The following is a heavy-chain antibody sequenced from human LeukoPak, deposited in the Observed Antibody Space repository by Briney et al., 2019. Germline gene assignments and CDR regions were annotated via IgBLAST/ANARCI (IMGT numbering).Heavy chain of an antibody. CDR3: AKRGVVIRVILVGFHKEAYYFDS. J-gene: IGHJ4*02. CDR2: ISDSGGRP. CDR1: GITLSNYG. V-gene: IGHV3-23*01. Sequence: PGGSLRLSCAVSGITLSNYGMSWVRQAPGKGLEWVAGISDSGGRPNYADSVKGRFTISRDNPKNTLILQMNSLRPEDTAVYFCAKRGVVIRVILVGFHKEAYYFDSWGRGALVTVSS. D-gene: IGHD3-22*01.